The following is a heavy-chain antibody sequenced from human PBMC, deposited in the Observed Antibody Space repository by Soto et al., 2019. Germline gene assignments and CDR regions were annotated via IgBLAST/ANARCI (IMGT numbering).Heavy chain of an antibody. CDR1: GFTFSSYS. CDR3: ARDLRFSRYYYDSSGYYYFDY. J-gene: IGHJ4*02. V-gene: IGHV3-21*01. D-gene: IGHD3-22*01. Sequence: EVQLVESGGGLVKPGGSLRLSCAASGFTFSSYSMNWVRQAPGKGLEWVSSISSSSSYIYYADSVKGRFTISRDNAKNSLYLQMNSLRAEDTAVYYCARDLRFSRYYYDSSGYYYFDYWGQGTLVTVSS. CDR2: ISSSSSYI.